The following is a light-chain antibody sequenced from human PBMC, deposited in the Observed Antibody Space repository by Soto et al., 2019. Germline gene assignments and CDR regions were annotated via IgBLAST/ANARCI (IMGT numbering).Light chain of an antibody. J-gene: IGLJ1*01. CDR3: CSYAGSGTDNYV. CDR1: SSDVGGYNY. CDR2: EVN. Sequence: QSVLTQPPSASGSPGQSVAISCTGTSSDVGGYNYVSWYQQHPGKAPKLMIYEVNKRPSGVPDRFSGSKSGNTASLTVSGLQAEDEADYYCCSYAGSGTDNYVFGSGTKLTVL. V-gene: IGLV2-8*01.